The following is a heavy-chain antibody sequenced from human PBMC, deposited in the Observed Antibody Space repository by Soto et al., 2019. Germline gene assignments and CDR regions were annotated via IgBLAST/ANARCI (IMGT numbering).Heavy chain of an antibody. J-gene: IGHJ3*02. V-gene: IGHV5-51*01. CDR3: ARQISRAKYCSSTGCYIPAYDAFDI. D-gene: IGHD2-2*02. CDR1: GYSFTSYW. Sequence: GESLKISCKGSGYSFTSYWIGWVRQMPGKGLEWMGIIYPGDSDTRYSPSFQGQVTISADKSISTAYLQWSSLKASDTAMYYCARQISRAKYCSSTGCYIPAYDAFDIWGQGTMVTVSS. CDR2: IYPGDSDT.